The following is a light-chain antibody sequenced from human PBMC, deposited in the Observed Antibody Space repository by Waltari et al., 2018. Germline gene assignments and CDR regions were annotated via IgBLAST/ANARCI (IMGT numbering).Light chain of an antibody. V-gene: IGKV3-15*01. CDR1: RSVTAN. Sequence: SCRASRSVTANLAWYHQKLGQAPRLRIYGVSFRATYIPARFSGSVSGTNFALTISSLQSEDFATYYCQHYNNWPLTFGGGTKVEIK. J-gene: IGKJ4*01. CDR2: GVS. CDR3: QHYNNWPLT.